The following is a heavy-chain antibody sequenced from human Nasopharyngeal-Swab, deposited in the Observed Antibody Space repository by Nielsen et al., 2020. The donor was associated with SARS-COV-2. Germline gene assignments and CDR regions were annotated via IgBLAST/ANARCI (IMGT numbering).Heavy chain of an antibody. J-gene: IGHJ4*02. CDR1: GFTFSDYY. V-gene: IGHV3-11*01. Sequence: GESLKISCAASGFTFSDYYMSWIHQAPGKGLEWVSYISSSGITIYYADSVKGRFTISRDNAKNSLYLQMDSLRAEDTAVYYCARPQCRGGGDCHYYFDYWGQGTLVTVSS. CDR3: ARPQCRGGGDCHYYFDY. CDR2: ISSSGITI. D-gene: IGHD2-21*02.